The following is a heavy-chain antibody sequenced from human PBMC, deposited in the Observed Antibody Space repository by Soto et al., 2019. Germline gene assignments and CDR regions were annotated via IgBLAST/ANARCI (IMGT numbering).Heavy chain of an antibody. Sequence: QVQLVQSGAEVKKPGSSVKVSCKASGGTFSSYAISWVRQAPGQGLEWMGGIIPISDTTNYAQKFQGRVTITADESTSTAYMERSSLRSEDTAVYYCARSQSSSTSLEIDYYYYYGMDIWGQGTTVTVSS. J-gene: IGHJ6*02. CDR2: IIPISDTT. D-gene: IGHD2-2*01. V-gene: IGHV1-69*01. CDR3: ARSQSSSTSLEIDYYYYYGMDI. CDR1: GGTFSSYA.